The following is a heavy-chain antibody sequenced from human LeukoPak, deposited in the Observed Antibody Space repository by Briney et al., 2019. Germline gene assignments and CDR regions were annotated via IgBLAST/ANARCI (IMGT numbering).Heavy chain of an antibody. CDR3: ARAIIVGFGEFYYGMDV. CDR2: IGTAGDT. CDR1: GFTFSSYD. Sequence: GGSLRLSCAASGFTFSSYDMHWVRQATGKGLEWVSAIGTAGDTYYPGSVKGRFTISRENAKNSLYLQMNSLRAGDTAVYYCARAIIVGFGEFYYGMDVWGQGTTVTVSS. D-gene: IGHD3-10*01. V-gene: IGHV3-13*01. J-gene: IGHJ6*02.